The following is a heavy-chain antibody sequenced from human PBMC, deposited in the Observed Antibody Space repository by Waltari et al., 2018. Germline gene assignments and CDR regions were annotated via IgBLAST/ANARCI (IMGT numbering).Heavy chain of an antibody. Sequence: QLQLQESGPGLVKPSETLSLTCTVSGDSISRSDYYWGWVRQPPGKGLEWIGNIYYRGSTVHNPSLRSRVTMSVDTSKNQFSLKLTSVTAADTAVYFCARVVREVITAASYFELWGQGSLVTVSS. D-gene: IGHD2-15*01. J-gene: IGHJ4*02. CDR1: GDSISRSDYY. CDR2: IYYRGST. V-gene: IGHV4-39*07. CDR3: ARVVREVITAASYFEL.